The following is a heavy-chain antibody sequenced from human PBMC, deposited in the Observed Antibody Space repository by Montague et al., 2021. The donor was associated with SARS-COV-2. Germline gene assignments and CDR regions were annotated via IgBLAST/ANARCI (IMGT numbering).Heavy chain of an antibody. CDR1: GFTFSGYT. Sequence: SRRLSLSASGFTFSGYTVNWVRQAPGKGLEWVSSISSSSSYIYYADSVKGRFTISRDNAKNSLYLQMNSLRAEDTAVYYRARAQHYDFWSGKSFEYWGQGTLVTVSS. D-gene: IGHD3-3*01. J-gene: IGHJ4*02. V-gene: IGHV3-21*01. CDR2: ISSSSSYI. CDR3: ARAQHYDFWSGKSFEY.